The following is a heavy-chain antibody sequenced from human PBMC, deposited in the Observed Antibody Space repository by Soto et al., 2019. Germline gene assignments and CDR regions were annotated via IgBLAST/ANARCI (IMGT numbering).Heavy chain of an antibody. CDR3: AHSDRYRSYDSSGYYTYYFDY. CDR2: LYLDDDK. CDR1: GFSLSTSGVG. V-gene: IGHV2-5*02. J-gene: IGHJ4*02. D-gene: IGHD3-22*01. Sequence: QITLKESGPTLVKPTQTLTLTCTFSGFSLSTSGVGVGWIRQPPGKALEWLALLYLDDDKRYSPSLKIRLTITKETSKNQVVLTMTNMNPVDTATYYCAHSDRYRSYDSSGYYTYYFDYWRQGTLVTVSS.